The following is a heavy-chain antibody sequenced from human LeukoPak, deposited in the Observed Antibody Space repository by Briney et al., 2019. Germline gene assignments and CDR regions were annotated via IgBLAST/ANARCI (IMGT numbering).Heavy chain of an antibody. CDR3: ARGSSGLEDY. Sequence: GGSLRLSCVVSGFTFSSYSMNWVRQAPGKGLEEFSYIKRSSSTIHSADSVKGRFTVSRDHAKHSLYLQMNSLSAEDTGVYYCARGSSGLEDYWGPGTLVIVSS. CDR2: IKRSSSTI. V-gene: IGHV3-48*01. J-gene: IGHJ4*02. CDR1: GFTFSSYS. D-gene: IGHD6-19*01.